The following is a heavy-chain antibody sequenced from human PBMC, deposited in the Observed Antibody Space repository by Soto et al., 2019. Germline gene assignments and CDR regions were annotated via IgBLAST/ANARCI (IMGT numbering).Heavy chain of an antibody. V-gene: IGHV5-51*01. D-gene: IGHD2-2*01. Sequence: LGESLKISCKGSGYSFTSYWIGWVRQMPGKGLEWMGIIYPGDSDTRYSPSFQGQVTISADKSISTAYLQWSSLKASDTAMYYCAGASYCSSTSCHPYYYYGMDVWGQGTTVTVSS. CDR2: IYPGDSDT. CDR1: GYSFTSYW. J-gene: IGHJ6*02. CDR3: AGASYCSSTSCHPYYYYGMDV.